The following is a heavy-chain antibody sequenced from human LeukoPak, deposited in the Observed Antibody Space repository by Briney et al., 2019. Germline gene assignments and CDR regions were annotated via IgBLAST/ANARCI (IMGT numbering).Heavy chain of an antibody. CDR2: IIPIFGTA. CDR3: AVAGSRNFDY. J-gene: IGHJ4*02. CDR1: GGTFSIYA. D-gene: IGHD6-19*01. V-gene: IGHV1-69*13. Sequence: ASVNVSCKASGGTFSIYAISWVRQAPGQGLEWMGGIIPIFGTANYAQKFQGRVTITADESTSTAYMELSSLRSEDTAVYYCAVAGSRNFDYWGQGTLVTVSS.